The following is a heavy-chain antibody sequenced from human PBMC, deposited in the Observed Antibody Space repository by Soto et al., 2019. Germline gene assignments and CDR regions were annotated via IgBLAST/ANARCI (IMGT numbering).Heavy chain of an antibody. CDR1: GFTFSSYA. J-gene: IGHJ4*02. Sequence: GGSLRLSCAASGFTFSSYAMSWVRQAPGKGLEWVSAISGSGGSTYYADSVKGRFTISRDNSKNTLYLQMNSLRAEDTAVYYCAKDGGYCSGGSCLTSDYWGQGTLVTVSS. D-gene: IGHD2-15*01. CDR3: AKDGGYCSGGSCLTSDY. CDR2: ISGSGGST. V-gene: IGHV3-23*01.